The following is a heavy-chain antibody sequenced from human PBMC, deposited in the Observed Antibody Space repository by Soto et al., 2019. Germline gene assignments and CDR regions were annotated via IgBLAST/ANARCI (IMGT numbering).Heavy chain of an antibody. CDR3: ARGAPPIDY. CDR1: GYTFTTYA. V-gene: IGHV1-3*05. J-gene: IGHJ4*02. Sequence: QVQLVQSGAEEKKPGASVKVSCKASGYTFTTYAMHWVRQAPGQRLEWMGWINAGIGNTKYSQKFQGRVTITRDTSASTAYMELSSLRSEDTAVYYCARGAPPIDYWGQGTLVTVSS. CDR2: INAGIGNT.